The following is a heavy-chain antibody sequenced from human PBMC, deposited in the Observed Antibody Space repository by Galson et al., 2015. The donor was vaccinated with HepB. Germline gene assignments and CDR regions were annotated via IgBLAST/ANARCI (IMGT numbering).Heavy chain of an antibody. CDR2: ISWNSDSI. J-gene: IGHJ3*02. D-gene: IGHD1-26*01. V-gene: IGHV3-9*01. Sequence: SLRLSCAASGFIFEDYAMHWVRQAPGKGLEWVSGISWNSDSIGYADSVKGRFTISRDNARNSLYLQMNSLRAEDTALYYCAKDISGSPNSGGAFDIWGQGTMVTVSS. CDR3: AKDISGSPNSGGAFDI. CDR1: GFIFEDYA.